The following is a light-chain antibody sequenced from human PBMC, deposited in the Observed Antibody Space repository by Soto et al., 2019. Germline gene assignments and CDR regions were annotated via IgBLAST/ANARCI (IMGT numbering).Light chain of an antibody. Sequence: QSVLTQPRSVSGSPGQSVTISCTGTNSDVGGYNYVSWYQQHPGKAPKLMIYDVSKRPSGVPDRFSGFKSGNTASLTISGLQAEDEADYSCCSHAGTYIYVFGTGTKVTVL. CDR3: CSHAGTYIYV. CDR1: NSDVGGYNY. V-gene: IGLV2-11*01. CDR2: DVS. J-gene: IGLJ1*01.